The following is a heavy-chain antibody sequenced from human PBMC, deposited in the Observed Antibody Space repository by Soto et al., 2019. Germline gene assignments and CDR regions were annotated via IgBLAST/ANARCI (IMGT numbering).Heavy chain of an antibody. V-gene: IGHV3-9*01. CDR1: GFTFDDYA. Sequence: GGSLRLSCAASGFTFDDYAMHWVRQAPGKGLEWVSRINWNSASITYADSVRGRFTISRDNARNTLYLQMNSLRAEDTAVYYCARIGTWALNFVYWGQGTLVTVSS. J-gene: IGHJ4*02. CDR2: INWNSASI. CDR3: ARIGTWALNFVY. D-gene: IGHD2-8*01.